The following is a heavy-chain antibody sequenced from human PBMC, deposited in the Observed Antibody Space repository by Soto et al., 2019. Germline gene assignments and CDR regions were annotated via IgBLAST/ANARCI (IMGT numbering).Heavy chain of an antibody. CDR3: AREPRSCSGGSCSITGDAFDI. CDR2: ISNGGDT. Sequence: EVQLVESGGGLVQPGGSLRLSCAASGLIVSSTYMSWVRQAPGKGLEWVSVISNGGDTHYADSVKGRFSPSRDISNNTPHLQMSSLRVEDTAVYYCAREPRSCSGGSCSITGDAFDIWGQGTMVTVSS. D-gene: IGHD2-15*01. J-gene: IGHJ3*02. CDR1: GLIVSSTY. V-gene: IGHV3-66*01.